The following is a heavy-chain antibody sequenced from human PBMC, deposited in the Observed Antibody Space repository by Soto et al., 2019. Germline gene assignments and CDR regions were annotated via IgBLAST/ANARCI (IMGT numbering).Heavy chain of an antibody. Sequence: SETLSLTCTVSGGSISSYYWSWIRQPLGKGLEWIGYIYYSGSTNYNPSLKSRVTISVDTSRNQFSLKLSSVTAADTAVYYCARVWYSSSWSYYFDYWXQGTLVTVSS. D-gene: IGHD6-13*01. V-gene: IGHV4-59*01. CDR3: ARVWYSSSWSYYFDY. CDR1: GGSISSYY. CDR2: IYYSGST. J-gene: IGHJ4*02.